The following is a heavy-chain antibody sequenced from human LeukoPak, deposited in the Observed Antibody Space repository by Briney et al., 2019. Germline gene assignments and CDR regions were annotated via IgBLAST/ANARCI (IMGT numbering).Heavy chain of an antibody. CDR3: ARVGDQLLSAPYYFDY. J-gene: IGHJ4*02. D-gene: IGHD3-10*01. CDR2: ISAYNGNT. CDR1: GYTFTSYG. Sequence: ASVKVSCTASGYTFTSYGISWVRQAPGQGLEWMGWISAYNGNTNYAQKLQGRVTMTTDTSTSTAYMELRSLRSDDTAVYYCARVGDQLLSAPYYFDYWGQGTLVTVSS. V-gene: IGHV1-18*01.